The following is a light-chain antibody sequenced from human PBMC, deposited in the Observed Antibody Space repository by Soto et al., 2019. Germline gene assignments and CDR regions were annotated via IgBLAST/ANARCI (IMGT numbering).Light chain of an antibody. CDR2: DAS. Sequence: EIVFTQSPGTLSLSPGERATLSCRASQSVSSYLAWYQHQPGQAPRLLIYDASNRATGIPARFSGSGSGTDFTLTISSLEPEDFAVYYCQQRSNWPQITFGQGTRMEIK. V-gene: IGKV3-11*01. CDR3: QQRSNWPQIT. J-gene: IGKJ5*01. CDR1: QSVSSY.